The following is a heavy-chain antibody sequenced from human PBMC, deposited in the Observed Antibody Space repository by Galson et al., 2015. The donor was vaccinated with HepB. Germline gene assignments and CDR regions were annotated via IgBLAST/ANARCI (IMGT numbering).Heavy chain of an antibody. CDR3: ARDQGIVGYRSGWSDAFDI. D-gene: IGHD6-19*01. Sequence: CAISGDSVSSNRAAWNRIRQSPSRGLEWLGRTYYRSRWYNDYAVSVKSRITINPDTSKNQVSLQLNSVTPEDTAVYYCARDQGIVGYRSGWSDAFDIWGQGTMVTVSS. V-gene: IGHV6-1*01. CDR1: GDSVSSNRAA. CDR2: TYYRSRWYN. J-gene: IGHJ3*02.